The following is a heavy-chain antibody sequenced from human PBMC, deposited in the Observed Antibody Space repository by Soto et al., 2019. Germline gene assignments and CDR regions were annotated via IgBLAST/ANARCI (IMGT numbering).Heavy chain of an antibody. J-gene: IGHJ5*02. CDR1: VFSLSTRGVG. V-gene: IGHV2-5*01. Sequence: GPTLVNRAQTLTLACTFSVFSLSTRGVGVGWIRQPPGKALEWLALIYWNDDKRYSPSLKSRLTINKDTSKNQVVLTMTNMDPVDTATYYCAHRLHPYYDSSGYPFDPWGQGTLVPVSS. D-gene: IGHD3-22*01. CDR2: IYWNDDK. CDR3: AHRLHPYYDSSGYPFDP.